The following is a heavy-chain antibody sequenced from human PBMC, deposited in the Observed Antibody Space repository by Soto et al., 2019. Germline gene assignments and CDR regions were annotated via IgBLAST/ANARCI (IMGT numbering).Heavy chain of an antibody. J-gene: IGHJ4*02. CDR3: ARDGERGSGSPNFDY. Sequence: VQLVESGGGVVQPGRSLRLSCAASGFTFSSYAMHWVRQAPGKGLEWVAVISYDGSNKYYADSVKGRFTISRDNSKNTLYRQMNSLRAEDTAVYYCARDGERGSGSPNFDYWGQGTLVTVSS. V-gene: IGHV3-30-3*01. D-gene: IGHD3-10*01. CDR2: ISYDGSNK. CDR1: GFTFSSYA.